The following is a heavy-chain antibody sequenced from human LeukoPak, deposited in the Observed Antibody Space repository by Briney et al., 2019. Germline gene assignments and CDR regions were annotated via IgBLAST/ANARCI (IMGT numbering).Heavy chain of an antibody. CDR2: MNPNSGNT. J-gene: IGHJ6*02. CDR1: GYTFTIYD. D-gene: IGHD3-3*01. Sequence: ASVKVSCKASGYTFTIYDINWVRQAPGQGLEGMGWMNPNSGNTGYAKKFQGRVTMTRNTSISTAYMELSSLRSEDTAVYYCARGLLSYDFWSGYYSGARKYYYGMDVWGQGTTVTVSS. V-gene: IGHV1-8*01. CDR3: ARGLLSYDFWSGYYSGARKYYYGMDV.